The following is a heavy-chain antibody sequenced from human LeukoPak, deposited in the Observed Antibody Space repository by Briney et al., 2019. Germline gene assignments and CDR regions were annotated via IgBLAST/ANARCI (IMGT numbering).Heavy chain of an antibody. CDR1: GGSISSYY. J-gene: IGHJ6*02. CDR2: IYTSGST. CDR3: ARDDGDFWSGFYYYYGMDV. Sequence: SETLSLTCTVSGGSISSYYWSWIRQPAGKGLEWIGRIYTSGSTNYNPSLKGRVTMSVDTSKNQFSLKLSSVTAADTAVYYCARDDGDFWSGFYYYYGMDVWGQGTTVTVSS. V-gene: IGHV4-4*07. D-gene: IGHD3-3*01.